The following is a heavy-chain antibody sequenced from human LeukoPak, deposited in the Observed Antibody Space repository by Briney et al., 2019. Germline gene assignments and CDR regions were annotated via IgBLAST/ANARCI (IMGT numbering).Heavy chain of an antibody. J-gene: IGHJ4*02. V-gene: IGHV1-2*02. CDR2: INPNNGGT. CDR1: GYTFTGYY. D-gene: IGHD6-13*01. Sequence: ASVKVSCKASGYTFTGYYIHWVRQAPGQGLEWMGWINPNNGGTNYAQNFQGRVTMTRDTSISTAYMELSRLRSDDTAVYYCARAFSSSWYGPGDCWGQGTLVTVSS. CDR3: ARAFSSSWYGPGDC.